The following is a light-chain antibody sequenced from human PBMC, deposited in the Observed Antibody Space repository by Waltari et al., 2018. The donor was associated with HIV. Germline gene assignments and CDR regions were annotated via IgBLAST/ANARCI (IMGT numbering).Light chain of an antibody. CDR3: SSSVGSNNYV. CDR1: SSDVGGSQF. V-gene: IGLV2-8*01. Sequence: QSALTQPPSASGSPGQSVTISCTGTSSDVGGSQFVSWYQQHPGKAPKVMIYEVTKRPSGVPDRFSGSRSGNMASLTVSGLQAEDEADYYCSSSVGSNNYVFGTGTKVTVL. J-gene: IGLJ1*01. CDR2: EVT.